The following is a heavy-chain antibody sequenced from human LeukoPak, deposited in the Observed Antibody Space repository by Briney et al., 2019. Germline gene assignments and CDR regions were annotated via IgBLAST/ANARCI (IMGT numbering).Heavy chain of an antibody. V-gene: IGHV3-23*01. CDR1: GFTFSSYA. J-gene: IGHJ6*02. CDR2: ISGSGGST. Sequence: GGSLRLSCAASGFTFSSYAMSWVRQAPGKGLEWVSAISGSGGSTYYADSVKGRFTISRDNSKNTLYLQMNSLRAEDTAVYYCAKEGDPVPYSIKRYGMDVWGQGTTVTVSS. D-gene: IGHD4-4*01. CDR3: AKEGDPVPYSIKRYGMDV.